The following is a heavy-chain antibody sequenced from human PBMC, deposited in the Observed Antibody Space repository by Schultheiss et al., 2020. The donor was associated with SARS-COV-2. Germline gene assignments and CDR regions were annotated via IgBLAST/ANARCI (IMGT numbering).Heavy chain of an antibody. CDR1: GYTFTSYD. CDR2: MNPNSGNT. CDR3: ARVDTAMVKLPGYYYYCYCMDV. D-gene: IGHD5-18*01. V-gene: IGHV1-8*01. J-gene: IGHJ6*03. Sequence: ASVKVSCKASGYTFTSYDINWVRQATGQGLEWMGWMNPNSGNTYYAQKLQGRVTMTTDTSTSTAYMELRSLGSDDTAVYYCARVDTAMVKLPGYYYYCYCMDVWGKGTTVTVSS.